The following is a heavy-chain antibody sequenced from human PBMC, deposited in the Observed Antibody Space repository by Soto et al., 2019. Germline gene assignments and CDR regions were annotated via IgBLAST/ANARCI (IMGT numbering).Heavy chain of an antibody. CDR3: AGGSIAARVVDD. CDR1: GGSIGRGGYY. CDR2: IYYSGST. Sequence: PSETLSLTCTVSGGSIGRGGYYWSWIRQHPGKGLEWIGYIYYSGSTYYNPSLKSRVTISVDTSKNQFSLKLSSVTAADTAVYYCAGGSIAARVVDDWGQGTLVTVSS. J-gene: IGHJ4*02. D-gene: IGHD6-6*01. V-gene: IGHV4-31*03.